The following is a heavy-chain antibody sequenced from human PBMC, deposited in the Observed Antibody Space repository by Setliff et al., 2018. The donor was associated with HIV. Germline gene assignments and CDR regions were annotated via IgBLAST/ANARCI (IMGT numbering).Heavy chain of an antibody. CDR1: GGSFSDNY. CDR3: ASRVYYYDSSGYLREEGFDP. Sequence: SETLSLTCAIYGGSFSDNYWSWIRQPPGKGLEWIGSIYYSGSTYYNPSLKSRVTISVDTSKNQFSLKLSSVTAADAAVYYCASRVYYYDSSGYLREEGFDPWGQGTLVTVSS. CDR2: IYYSGST. V-gene: IGHV4-34*01. D-gene: IGHD3-22*01. J-gene: IGHJ5*02.